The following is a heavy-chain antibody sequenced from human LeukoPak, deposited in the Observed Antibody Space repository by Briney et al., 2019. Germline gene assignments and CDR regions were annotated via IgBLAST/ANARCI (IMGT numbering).Heavy chain of an antibody. CDR1: GLTFSNAW. V-gene: IGHV3-15*01. J-gene: IGHJ2*01. Sequence: GGSLRLSCAASGLTFSNAWMSWVRQAPGKGLEGVGRIKGKTDGGTTDYAAPVKGRFTISRDDSKNTLYLQMNSLKTEDTAVYYCTTRYTYGYWYFDLWGRGTLVTVSS. CDR3: TTRYTYGYWYFDL. D-gene: IGHD5-18*01. CDR2: IKGKTDGGTT.